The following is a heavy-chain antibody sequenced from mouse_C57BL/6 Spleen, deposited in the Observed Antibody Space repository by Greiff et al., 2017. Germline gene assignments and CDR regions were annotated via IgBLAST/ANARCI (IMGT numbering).Heavy chain of an antibody. CDR1: GYTFTSYD. CDR3: ARAPIKEAMDY. V-gene: IGHV1-85*01. Sequence: QVQLQQSGPELVKPGASVKLSCKASGYTFTSYDINWVKQRPGQGLEWIGWIYPRDGSNKYNEKFKGKATLTVDTSSSTAYMELQSLTSEDSAVYFCARAPIKEAMDYWGQGTSVTVSS. CDR2: IYPRDGSN. J-gene: IGHJ4*01. D-gene: IGHD6-5*01.